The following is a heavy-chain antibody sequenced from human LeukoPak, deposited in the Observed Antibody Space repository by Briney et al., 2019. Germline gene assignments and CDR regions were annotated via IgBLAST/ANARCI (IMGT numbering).Heavy chain of an antibody. CDR2: IKQDGSEK. D-gene: IGHD5-18*01. CDR1: GFTFSTYW. J-gene: IGHJ4*02. V-gene: IGHV3-7*01. Sequence: GGSLRLSCAASGFTFSTYWMSWVRQAPGKGLEWVANIKQDGSEKYYVDSVKGRFTISRDNAKNSLYLQMNSLRAEDTAVYYCARPQLWTQPPFDYWGQGTLVTVSS. CDR3: ARPQLWTQPPFDY.